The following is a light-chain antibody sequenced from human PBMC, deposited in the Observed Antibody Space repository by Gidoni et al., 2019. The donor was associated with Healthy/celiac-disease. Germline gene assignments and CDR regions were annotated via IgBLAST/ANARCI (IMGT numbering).Light chain of an antibody. Sequence: EIVLTQSPGNLSLSPGERATLSCMASQSVSSSYLAWYQQQPGQAPRLLIYGASSRSTVLHDRCSCSGSGTDFILTISRLEPEDFAVYYCQQYGSSPSTFGQGTKVEIK. CDR2: GAS. CDR3: QQYGSSPST. J-gene: IGKJ1*01. CDR1: QSVSSSY. V-gene: IGKV3-20*01.